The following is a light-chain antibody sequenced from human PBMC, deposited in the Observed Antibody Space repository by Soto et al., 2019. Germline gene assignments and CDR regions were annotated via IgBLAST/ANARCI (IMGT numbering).Light chain of an antibody. CDR2: EVT. CDR3: CSYAGSDTYTV. V-gene: IGLV2-23*02. Sequence: QSALTQPASVSGSPGQSITISCTGTSSDVGSYNLVSWYQQYPGKAPKLMICEVTKRPSGVSNRFSGSKSGNTASLTISGLQAEDEANYYCCSYAGSDTYTVFGGGTKLTVL. J-gene: IGLJ2*01. CDR1: SSDVGSYNL.